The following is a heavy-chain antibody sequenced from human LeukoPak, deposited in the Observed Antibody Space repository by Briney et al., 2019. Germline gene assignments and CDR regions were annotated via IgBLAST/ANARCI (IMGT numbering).Heavy chain of an antibody. V-gene: IGHV3-9*01. CDR1: GFTFKDYG. Sequence: GGSLRLSCAATGFTFKDYGTHWVRQPPGKGLEWVSSINWNGGGTDYADSVKGRFTITRDNAKNSLYLQLSSLRPEDTALYYCAKHMRATNTYSFFGLDVWGQGTLVTVSS. J-gene: IGHJ4*02. D-gene: IGHD1-26*01. CDR3: AKHMRATNTYSFFGLDV. CDR2: INWNGGGT.